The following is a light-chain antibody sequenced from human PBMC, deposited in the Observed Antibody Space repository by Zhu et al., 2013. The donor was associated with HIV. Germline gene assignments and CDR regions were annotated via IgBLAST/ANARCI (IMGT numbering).Light chain of an antibody. CDR1: SSNIGADYN. Sequence: QSVLTQPPSVSGAPGQRVTIYCTGSSSNIGADYNVHWYQQFPGTAPKLLIFDNTNRPSGVPDRFSGSKSGTSASLAITGLQAEDEADYYCQLFDSSLPGLVFGGGTKLTVL. CDR2: DNT. CDR3: QLFDSSLPGLV. J-gene: IGLJ2*01. V-gene: IGLV1-40*01.